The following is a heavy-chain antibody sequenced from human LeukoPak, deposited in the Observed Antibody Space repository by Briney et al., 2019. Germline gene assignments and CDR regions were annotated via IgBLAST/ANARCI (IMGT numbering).Heavy chain of an antibody. CDR1: GFNFGSYS. V-gene: IGHV3-21*01. Sequence: GGSLRLSCAASGFNFGSYSMTWVRQAPGKGLEWVSSISGSSSYIYDADSVKGRFTISRDNAKNSLYLQMNSLRAEDTAVYYCARRATTERGHSYGLDYWGQGTLVTVSS. CDR2: ISGSSSYI. J-gene: IGHJ4*02. D-gene: IGHD5-18*01. CDR3: ARRATTERGHSYGLDY.